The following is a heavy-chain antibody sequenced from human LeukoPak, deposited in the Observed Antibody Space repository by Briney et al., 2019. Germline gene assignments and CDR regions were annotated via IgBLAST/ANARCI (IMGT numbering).Heavy chain of an antibody. CDR1: GGSISSSSYY. Sequence: SETLSLTCTVSGGSISSSSYYWGWIRQPPGKGLEWIGSIYYSGSTYYNPSLKSRVTISVDTSKNQFSLKLSSVTAADTAVYYCARGDFWSGYSNWFDPWGQGTLVTVSS. CDR2: IYYSGST. V-gene: IGHV4-39*01. D-gene: IGHD3-3*01. CDR3: ARGDFWSGYSNWFDP. J-gene: IGHJ5*02.